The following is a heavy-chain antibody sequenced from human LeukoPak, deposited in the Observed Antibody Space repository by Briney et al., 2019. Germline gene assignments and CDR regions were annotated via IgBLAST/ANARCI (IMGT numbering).Heavy chain of an antibody. Sequence: GGSLRLSCAASGFTFSSHAMTWVRQAPGKGLEWVSSISGSGGNTYYADSVRGRFTISRDNSKNTLYVQMNNLRAEDTAVYYCAKGTMIAAAGTPPDYWGQGTLVTVSS. J-gene: IGHJ4*02. CDR2: ISGSGGNT. D-gene: IGHD6-13*01. V-gene: IGHV3-23*01. CDR1: GFTFSSHA. CDR3: AKGTMIAAAGTPPDY.